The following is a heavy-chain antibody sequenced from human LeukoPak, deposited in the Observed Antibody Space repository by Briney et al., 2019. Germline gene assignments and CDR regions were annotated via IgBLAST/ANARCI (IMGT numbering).Heavy chain of an antibody. Sequence: PGGSLRLSCAASGFTFSSYGMHWVRQAPGKGLEWVAFIRYDGSNKYYADSVKGRFTISRDNSKNTLYLQMNSLRAEDTAVYYCAKPGSTSTYYFDYWGQGTLVTVSS. CDR2: IRYDGSNK. D-gene: IGHD5/OR15-5a*01. CDR1: GFTFSSYG. J-gene: IGHJ4*02. V-gene: IGHV3-30*02. CDR3: AKPGSTSTYYFDY.